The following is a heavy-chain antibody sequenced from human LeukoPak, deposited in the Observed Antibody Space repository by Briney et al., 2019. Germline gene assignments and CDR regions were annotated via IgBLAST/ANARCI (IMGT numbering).Heavy chain of an antibody. CDR3: ARDLIVGATGAGYY. CDR1: GFTFSSYS. Sequence: PGGSLRLSCAASGFTFSSYSMNWVRQAPGKGLEWVLSISSSSSYIYYADSVKGRFTISRDNAKNSLYLQMNSLRAEDTAVYYCARDLIVGATGAGYYWGQGTLVTVSS. CDR2: ISSSSSYI. V-gene: IGHV3-21*01. D-gene: IGHD1-26*01. J-gene: IGHJ4*02.